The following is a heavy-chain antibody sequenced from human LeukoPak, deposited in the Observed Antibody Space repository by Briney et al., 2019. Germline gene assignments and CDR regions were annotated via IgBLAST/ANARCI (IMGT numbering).Heavy chain of an antibody. CDR2: IYSGGST. Sequence: GGSLRLSCAASGFTVSSNYMSWVRQAPGKGLEWVSVIYSGGSTYYADSVKGRFTISRDNSKNTLYLQMNSLRAEDTAVYYCAREGLAIFGVVGGGGSTYYFGYWGQGTLVTVSS. D-gene: IGHD3-3*01. V-gene: IGHV3-66*01. CDR3: AREGLAIFGVVGGGGSTYYFGY. J-gene: IGHJ4*02. CDR1: GFTVSSNY.